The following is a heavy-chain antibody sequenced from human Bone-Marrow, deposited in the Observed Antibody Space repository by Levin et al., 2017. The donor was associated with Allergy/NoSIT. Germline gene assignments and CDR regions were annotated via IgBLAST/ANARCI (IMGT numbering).Heavy chain of an antibody. V-gene: IGHV1-2*02. J-gene: IGHJ4*02. Sequence: ASVKVSCKASGYTFTGYYMHWVRQAPGQGLEWMGWINPNSGGTNYAQKFQGRVTMTRDTSISTAYMELSRLRSDDTAVYYGARDRDSGWYSGGFDYWGQGTLVTVSS. CDR2: INPNSGGT. CDR1: GYTFTGYY. CDR3: ARDRDSGWYSGGFDY. D-gene: IGHD6-19*01.